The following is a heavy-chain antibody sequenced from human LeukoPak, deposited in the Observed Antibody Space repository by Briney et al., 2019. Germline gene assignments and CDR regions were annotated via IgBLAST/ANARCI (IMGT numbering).Heavy chain of an antibody. CDR1: GFTFSSYA. CDR3: AKGGTMMVVVSLFDY. CDR2: ISGSGGST. V-gene: IGHV3-23*01. D-gene: IGHD3-22*01. J-gene: IGHJ4*02. Sequence: SGGSLRLSCAASGFTFSSYAMSWVRQAPGKGLEWVSAISGSGGSTYYADSVKGRFTISRDNSKNTLYLQMNSLRAEDTAVYYCAKGGTMMVVVSLFDYWGQGTLVTVSS.